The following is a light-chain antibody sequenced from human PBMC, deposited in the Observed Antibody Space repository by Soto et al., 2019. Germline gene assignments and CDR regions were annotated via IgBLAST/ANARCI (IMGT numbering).Light chain of an antibody. CDR1: QSMSSW. CDR3: QQYNFYPWT. V-gene: IGKV1-5*03. CDR2: KAS. J-gene: IGKJ1*01. Sequence: IQMTQPPSTLSASVGDRVTITCRASQSMSSWLAWYQQKPVKAPKLLIYKASTLETGVPSRFSGSGPGTEFTLTIISLQPDDFATYFCQQYNFYPWTFGQGTKV.